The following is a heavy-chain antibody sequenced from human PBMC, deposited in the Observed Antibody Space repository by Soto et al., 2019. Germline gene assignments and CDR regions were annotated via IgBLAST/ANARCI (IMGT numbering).Heavy chain of an antibody. J-gene: IGHJ4*02. Sequence: GGSLRLSCAASGFTFCNYAMSWLRQAPGKGLEWVSISGSGGNTYYADSVKGRFTISRDNSKNTLYLQMNSLRAEDTAVYYCAKDQGSTLYYFDYWGQGTLVTVSS. V-gene: IGHV3-23*01. CDR3: AKDQGSTLYYFDY. CDR2: ISGSGGNT. CDR1: GFTFCNYA. D-gene: IGHD2-2*01.